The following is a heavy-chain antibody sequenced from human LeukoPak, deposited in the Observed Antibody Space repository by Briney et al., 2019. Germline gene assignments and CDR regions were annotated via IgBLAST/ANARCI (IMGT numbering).Heavy chain of an antibody. V-gene: IGHV3-30*04. D-gene: IGHD6-19*01. Sequence: PGRSLRLSCAASGSTFSSYAMHWVRQAPGKGLEWVAVISYDGSNKYYADSVEGRFTISRDNSKNTLYLQMNSLRAEDTAVYYCARAPSYSSGWYFDYWGQGTLVTVSS. CDR3: ARAPSYSSGWYFDY. CDR1: GSTFSSYA. CDR2: ISYDGSNK. J-gene: IGHJ4*02.